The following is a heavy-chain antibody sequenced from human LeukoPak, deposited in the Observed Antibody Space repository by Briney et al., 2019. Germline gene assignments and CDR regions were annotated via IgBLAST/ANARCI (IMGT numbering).Heavy chain of an antibody. D-gene: IGHD6-19*01. CDR2: ISAYNGNT. V-gene: IGHV1-18*01. CDR1: GYTFTSYG. CDR3: ARDQHSSGWRWFDP. Sequence: GASVKVSCKASGYTFTSYGISWVRQAPGQGLEWMGWISAYNGNTNYAQKLQGRVTMTADTSTSTAYMELRSLRSDDTAVYYCARDQHSSGWRWFDPWAREPWSPSPQ. J-gene: IGHJ5*02.